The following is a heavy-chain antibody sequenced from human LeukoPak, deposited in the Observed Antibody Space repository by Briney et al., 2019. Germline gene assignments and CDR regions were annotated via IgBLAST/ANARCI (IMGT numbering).Heavy chain of an antibody. Sequence: GGSLRLSCAASGFTFSSYWMRWVRQAPGKGREGVANIKQDGSEKYYVDSVKGRFTISRDNAKNSLYLQMNSLRAEDTAVYYCARELSYDSSGYFPPPDYWGQGTLVTVSS. CDR2: IKQDGSEK. CDR3: ARELSYDSSGYFPPPDY. CDR1: GFTFSSYW. J-gene: IGHJ4*02. V-gene: IGHV3-7*01. D-gene: IGHD3-22*01.